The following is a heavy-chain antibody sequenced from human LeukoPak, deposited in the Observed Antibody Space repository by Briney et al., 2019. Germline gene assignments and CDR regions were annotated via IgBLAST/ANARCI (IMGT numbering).Heavy chain of an antibody. V-gene: IGHV1-18*01. CDR1: GYTFTSYG. D-gene: IGHD3-9*01. CDR3: AREGGVRYSDWSPSYYFDY. J-gene: IGHJ4*02. Sequence: ASVKVSCEASGYTFTSYGISWVRQAPGQGLEWMGCISAYNGNTNYAQKLQGRVTMTTDTSTSTAYMELRSLRSDDTAVYYCAREGGVRYSDWSPSYYFDYWGQGTLVTVSS. CDR2: ISAYNGNT.